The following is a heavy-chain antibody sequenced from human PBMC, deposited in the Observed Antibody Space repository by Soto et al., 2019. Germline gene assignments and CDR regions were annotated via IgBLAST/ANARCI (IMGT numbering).Heavy chain of an antibody. Sequence: EVQLVESGGGLVQPGGSLKLSCAASGFTFSGSAMHWVRQASGKGLEGVGRMRSKANSYATAYAASVKGRFTISRDDSKNTAYLQMNSLKTEDTAVYYCTRSVTGTTAHIDYWGQGTLVTVSS. V-gene: IGHV3-73*02. J-gene: IGHJ4*02. CDR2: MRSKANSYAT. CDR3: TRSVTGTTAHIDY. D-gene: IGHD1-7*01. CDR1: GFTFSGSA.